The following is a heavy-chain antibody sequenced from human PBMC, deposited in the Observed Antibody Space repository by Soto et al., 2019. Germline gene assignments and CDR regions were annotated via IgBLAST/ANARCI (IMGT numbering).Heavy chain of an antibody. Sequence: EVQLLESGGGLVQPGGSLRLSCAASGFTFSSYAMSWVRQAPGKGLEWVSAISAGGGNTYYRDSVKGRFTISRDNSKNTLYLQMTSLRADDTAVYFCAQTTPSIHWFDPWGQGTLVTVSS. CDR3: AQTTPSIHWFDP. V-gene: IGHV3-23*01. D-gene: IGHD1-1*01. CDR1: GFTFSSYA. CDR2: ISAGGGNT. J-gene: IGHJ5*02.